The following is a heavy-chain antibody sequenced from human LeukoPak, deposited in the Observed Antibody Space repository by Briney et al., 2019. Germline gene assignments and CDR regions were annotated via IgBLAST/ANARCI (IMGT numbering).Heavy chain of an antibody. CDR1: GFAFSSNA. CDR2: MSYDGEKI. Sequence: GGSLRLSCAASGFAFSSNAMHWVRQAPGKGLEWVADMSYDGEKINYADSVKGRFAISRDNSKNTLYLQMNSLRPEDTAIYYCVTDITMVRGGSWGQGTLVTVSS. J-gene: IGHJ4*02. V-gene: IGHV3-30*09. CDR3: VTDITMVRGGS. D-gene: IGHD3-10*01.